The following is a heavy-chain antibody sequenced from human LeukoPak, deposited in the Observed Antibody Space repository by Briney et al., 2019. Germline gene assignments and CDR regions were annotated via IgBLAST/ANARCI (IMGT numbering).Heavy chain of an antibody. Sequence: GGSLRLSCAASGFTFSSYSMNWVRQAPGKGLEWVSSISSSSSYIYYADSVKGRFTISRDNAKNSLYLQMKSLRVEDTGVYYCARDAGGRTQREGWFDPWGQGTLVTVSS. CDR3: ARDAGGRTQREGWFDP. V-gene: IGHV3-21*01. CDR2: ISSSSSYI. D-gene: IGHD1-26*01. J-gene: IGHJ5*02. CDR1: GFTFSSYS.